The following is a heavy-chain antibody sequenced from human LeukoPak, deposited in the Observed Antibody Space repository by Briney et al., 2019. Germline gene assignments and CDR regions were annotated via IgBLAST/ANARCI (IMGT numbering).Heavy chain of an antibody. J-gene: IGHJ6*03. D-gene: IGHD6-13*01. Sequence: ASVKVSCKASGYTFTGYYMHWVRQAPGQGLEWMGWINPNSGGTNYAQKFQGRVTMTRDTSISTAYMELSRLRSDDTAVYYCARAQYSSSWYSLGPSVSYYYYYMDVWGKGTTVTISS. CDR1: GYTFTGYY. CDR2: INPNSGGT. CDR3: ARAQYSSSWYSLGPSVSYYYYYMDV. V-gene: IGHV1-2*02.